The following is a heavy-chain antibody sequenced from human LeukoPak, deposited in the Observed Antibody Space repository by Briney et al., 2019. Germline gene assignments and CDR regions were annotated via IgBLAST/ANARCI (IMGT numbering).Heavy chain of an antibody. CDR3: AREPPESYYFDN. V-gene: IGHV1-46*01. CDR2: IKVSGGRT. Sequence: GASVKVSCKASGYTFRGFYVHWVRQAPGQGLEWMGIIKVSGGRTEYAQKFQGRVTVTRDMSTSTVYMELNNLRSEDTSVYYCAREPPESYYFDNWGQGTLVTVSS. J-gene: IGHJ4*02. CDR1: GYTFRGFY.